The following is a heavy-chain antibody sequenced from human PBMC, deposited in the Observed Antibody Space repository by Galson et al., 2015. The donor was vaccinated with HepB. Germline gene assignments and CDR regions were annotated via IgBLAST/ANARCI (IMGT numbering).Heavy chain of an antibody. D-gene: IGHD6-13*01. CDR1: GFTFSGYS. Sequence: SLRLSCAASGFTFSGYSMSWIRQAPGKGLQWVTYISLSGSYTEYGDSVKGRFTISRDQAKKSLYLNMNNLRAEDSAVYFCVRTSYSNYFDSWGQGTPVTVSS. CDR3: VRTSYSNYFDS. CDR2: ISLSGSYT. V-gene: IGHV3-11*06. J-gene: IGHJ4*02.